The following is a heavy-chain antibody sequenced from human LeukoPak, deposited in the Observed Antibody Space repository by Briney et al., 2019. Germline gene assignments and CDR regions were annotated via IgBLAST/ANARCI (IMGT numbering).Heavy chain of an antibody. CDR1: GFTFSSYS. V-gene: IGHV3-21*01. D-gene: IGHD5/OR15-5a*01. J-gene: IGHJ6*03. Sequence: GGSLRLSCAASGFTFSSYSMNWVRQAPGKGLEWVSSISSSSSYIYYADSVKGRFTISRDNAKNSLYLQMNSLRAEDTAVYYCARPPLSSYYYHYMDVWGKGTTVTVSS. CDR2: ISSSSSYI. CDR3: ARPPLSSYYYHYMDV.